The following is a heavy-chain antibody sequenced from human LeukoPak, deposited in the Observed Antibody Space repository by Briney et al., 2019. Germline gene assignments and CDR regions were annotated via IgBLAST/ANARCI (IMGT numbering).Heavy chain of an antibody. CDR1: GGSMSNYY. CDR3: ARHDSSGYYYDH. V-gene: IGHV4-59*08. J-gene: IGHJ5*02. CDR2: IYSSGST. Sequence: SETLSLTCTVTGGSMSNYYWSWIRQSPGKGLECVGYIYSSGSTHYNPSLKSRVTISLDTSKNQFPLKVSSVTAADTAVYYCARHDSSGYYYDHWGQGTLVTVSS. D-gene: IGHD3-22*01.